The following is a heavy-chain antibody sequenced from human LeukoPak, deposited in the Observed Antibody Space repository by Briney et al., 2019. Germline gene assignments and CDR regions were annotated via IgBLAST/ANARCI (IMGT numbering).Heavy chain of an antibody. CDR2: ISGMSSTI. CDR1: GFTYRSYS. J-gene: IGHJ4*02. CDR3: ARGSSDAYTPEPGY. Sequence: GGSLRLSCAASGFTYRSYSMNWVRQAPGKGLEWVSFISGMSSTIYYADSVKGRFTISRDNAKNSVYLQMNSLRDEDTAVYYCARGSSDAYTPEPGYWGQGTLVTVSS. D-gene: IGHD5-24*01. V-gene: IGHV3-48*02.